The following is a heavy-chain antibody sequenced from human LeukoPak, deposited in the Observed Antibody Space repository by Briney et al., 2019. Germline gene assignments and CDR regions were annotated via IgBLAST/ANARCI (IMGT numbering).Heavy chain of an antibody. CDR3: ARVYGSEIDY. CDR2: ISSNGGAI. CDR1: EFTFSSYE. V-gene: IGHV3-48*03. D-gene: IGHD3-10*01. Sequence: GGSLRLSCTASEFTFSSYEMNWVRQAPGKGLEWISYISSNGGAIYYADSVKGRFTVSRDNSRNTLFLQMNSLRPEDTAVYYCARVYGSEIDYWGQGTLVTVSS. J-gene: IGHJ4*02.